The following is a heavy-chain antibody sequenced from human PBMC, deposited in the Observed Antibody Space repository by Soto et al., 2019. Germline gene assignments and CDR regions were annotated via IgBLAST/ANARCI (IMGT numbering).Heavy chain of an antibody. CDR1: GFTFRNNA. D-gene: IGHD6-13*01. Sequence: RGSLRLSCVGSGFTFRNNAMHWARQDSGKGLEWVSYISSRGTTIYYADSVKGRFTISRDNAKNSLYLEMNSLGAVDTAVYYCARDPPYSSKPPHSYNGMDVWGQGATVSVS. CDR2: ISSRGTTI. J-gene: IGHJ6*02. V-gene: IGHV3-48*04. CDR3: ARDPPYSSKPPHSYNGMDV.